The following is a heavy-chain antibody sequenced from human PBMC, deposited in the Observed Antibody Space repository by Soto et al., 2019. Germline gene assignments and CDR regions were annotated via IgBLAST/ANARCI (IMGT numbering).Heavy chain of an antibody. J-gene: IGHJ3*02. CDR3: ARLRWRAAAGTAFDI. D-gene: IGHD6-13*01. Sequence: ASVKVSCKASGYTFTSYAMHWVRQAPGQRLEWMGWINAGNGNTKYSQKFQGRVTITRDTSASTAYMELSSLRSEDTAVYYCARLRWRAAAGTAFDIWGQGTMVTVSS. CDR1: GYTFTSYA. V-gene: IGHV1-3*01. CDR2: INAGNGNT.